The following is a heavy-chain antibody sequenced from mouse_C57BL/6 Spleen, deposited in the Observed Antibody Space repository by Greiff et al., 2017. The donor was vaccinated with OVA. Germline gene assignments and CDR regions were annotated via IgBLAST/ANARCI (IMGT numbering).Heavy chain of an antibody. J-gene: IGHJ2*01. CDR1: GYTFTSYW. D-gene: IGHD4-1*01. CDR2: INPSNGGT. CDR3: ARGTGPCFDY. Sequence: VQLQQPGTDLVKPGASVKLSCKASGYTFTSYWMSWVKQRPGQGLEWIGNINPSNGGTNYNETFKSRATLTGDKSSSTPYLQLSSLTSEDSAVYYCARGTGPCFDYWGQGTTLTVSS. V-gene: IGHV1-53*01.